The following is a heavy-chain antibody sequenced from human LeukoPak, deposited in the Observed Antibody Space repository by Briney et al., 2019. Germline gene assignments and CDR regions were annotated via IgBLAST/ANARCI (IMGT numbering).Heavy chain of an antibody. CDR2: IYYSGST. V-gene: IGHV4-59*08. Sequence: PSETLSLTCTVSGGSISSYYWSWIRQPPGKGLEWIGYIYYSGSTNYNPSLKSRVTISVDTSKNQFSLKLSSVTAADTAVYYCARDFGPVGFYGMDVWGQGTTVTVSS. J-gene: IGHJ6*02. D-gene: IGHD2/OR15-2a*01. CDR1: GGSISSYY. CDR3: ARDFGPVGFYGMDV.